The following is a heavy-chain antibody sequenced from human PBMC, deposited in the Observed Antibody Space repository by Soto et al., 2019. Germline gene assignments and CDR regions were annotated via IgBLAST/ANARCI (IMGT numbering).Heavy chain of an antibody. CDR1: VGSFSGYY. J-gene: IGHJ5*02. CDR3: ARGGYVLLWFGELSGVYWFDP. Sequence: PSETLSLACAFYVGSFSGYYWSWIRQPPGKGLEWIGEINHSGSTNYNPSLKSRVTISVDTSKNQFSLKLSSVTAADTAVYYCARGGYVLLWFGELSGVYWFDPWGQGTLVTVSS. V-gene: IGHV4-34*01. D-gene: IGHD3-10*01. CDR2: INHSGST.